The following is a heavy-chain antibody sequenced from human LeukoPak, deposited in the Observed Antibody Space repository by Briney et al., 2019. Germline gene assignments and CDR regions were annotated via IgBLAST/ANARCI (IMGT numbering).Heavy chain of an antibody. CDR2: ISSSSSYI. CDR1: GFTFSSYS. V-gene: IGHV3-21*01. CDR3: ASKTETLRGVIWYYFDY. Sequence: GGSLRLACAASGFTFSSYSMNWVSQAPGKGLEGVSSISSSSSYIYYADSVKGRFTISRDNAKNSLYLQMNSLRAEDTAVYYCASKTETLRGVIWYYFDYWGQGTTVTVSS. J-gene: IGHJ4*03. D-gene: IGHD3-10*01.